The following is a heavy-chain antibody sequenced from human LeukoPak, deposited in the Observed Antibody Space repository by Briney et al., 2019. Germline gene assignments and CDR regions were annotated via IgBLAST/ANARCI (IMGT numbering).Heavy chain of an antibody. CDR2: IYPGDSDT. Sequence: GESLNISCKGSGYSFTSYWIGWVRQMPGKGLEWMGIIYPGDSDTRYSPSFQGQVTISADKSISTAYLQWSSLKASDTAMYYCASQGDDIVVVAAPLIGGGYFDLWDRGTLVTVSS. V-gene: IGHV5-51*01. D-gene: IGHD2-2*01. CDR3: ASQGDDIVVVAAPLIGGGYFDL. J-gene: IGHJ2*01. CDR1: GYSFTSYW.